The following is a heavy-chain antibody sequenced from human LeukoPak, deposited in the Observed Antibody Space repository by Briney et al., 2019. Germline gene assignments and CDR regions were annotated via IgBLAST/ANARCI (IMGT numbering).Heavy chain of an antibody. V-gene: IGHV3-33*08. Sequence: GGSLRLFCEASGFTFSSYAMSWVRQAPGKGLEWVAVIWYDGSNKYYADSVKGRFTISRDNSKNTLYLQMNSLRAEDTAVYYCARSLDISSSTSCYGYWGQGTLVTVSS. J-gene: IGHJ4*02. CDR1: GFTFSSYA. CDR3: ARSLDISSSTSCYGY. CDR2: IWYDGSNK. D-gene: IGHD2-2*01.